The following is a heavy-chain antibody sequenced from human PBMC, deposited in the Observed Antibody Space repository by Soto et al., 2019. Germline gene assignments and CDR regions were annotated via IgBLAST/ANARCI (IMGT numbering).Heavy chain of an antibody. J-gene: IGHJ4*02. Sequence: PSETLSLTCAVYGASFSDYYWNWIRQPPGKGLEWIGEIIHSGSTNYNPSLKSRVTISVDTSKNQFSLKLSSVTAADTAVYYCASRKAVAPGYWGQGTLVTVSS. V-gene: IGHV4-34*12. CDR3: ASRKAVAPGY. CDR1: GASFSDYY. CDR2: IIHSGST. D-gene: IGHD6-13*01.